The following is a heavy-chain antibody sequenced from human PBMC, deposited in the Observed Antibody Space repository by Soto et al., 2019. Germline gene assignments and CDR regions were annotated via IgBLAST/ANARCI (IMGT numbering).Heavy chain of an antibody. J-gene: IGHJ4*02. D-gene: IGHD1-26*01. CDR1: GFTFSNYA. CDR3: AKVRLAGEFDY. Sequence: GGFLRLSCAASGFTFSNYAMSWVRQAPGKGLEWVSLVSATAGTTYYTDSVKGRFTISRDNSRNTVYLQMNSLRADDTAVYYCAKVRLAGEFDYWGQGTLVTVSS. CDR2: VSATAGTT. V-gene: IGHV3-23*01.